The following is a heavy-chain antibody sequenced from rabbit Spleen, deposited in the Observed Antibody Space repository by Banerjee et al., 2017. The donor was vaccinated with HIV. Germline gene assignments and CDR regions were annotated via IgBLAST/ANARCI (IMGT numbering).Heavy chain of an antibody. CDR1: GFSFSSSDY. CDR3: ARDTGTSFSSYGMDL. Sequence: QSLEESGGGLVQPEGYLALTCKASGFSFSSSDYICWVRQAPGKGLEWISCIAGSSSAFTYSATWAKGRFTISKTSSTTVTLQMTSLTVADTASYFCARDTGTSFSSYGMDLWGPGTLVTVS. J-gene: IGHJ6*01. V-gene: IGHV1S40*01. D-gene: IGHD7-1*01. CDR2: IAGSSSAFT.